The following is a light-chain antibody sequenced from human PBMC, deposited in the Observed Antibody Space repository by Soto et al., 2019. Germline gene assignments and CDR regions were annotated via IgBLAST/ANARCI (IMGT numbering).Light chain of an antibody. CDR1: QSVGST. J-gene: IGKJ2*01. CDR2: GTS. Sequence: EVVMTQSPATLSVSPGEGATLSCRASQSVGSTLAWYQQKPGQAPRLLIYGTSTRAAGIPARFSGSGSGTDFTLTVSSLQSEDFAVYYCQQHNNWPYTFGQGTKLEIK. V-gene: IGKV3-15*01. CDR3: QQHNNWPYT.